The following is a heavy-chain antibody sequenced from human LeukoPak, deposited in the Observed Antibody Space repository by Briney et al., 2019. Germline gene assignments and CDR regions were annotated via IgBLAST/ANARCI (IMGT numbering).Heavy chain of an antibody. V-gene: IGHV1-2*02. D-gene: IGHD6-13*01. CDR3: ASAPKIAAAGADY. CDR1: GYTFTGYY. J-gene: IGHJ4*02. CDR2: INPNSGGT. Sequence: ASVKVSCKASGYTFTGYYMHWVRQAPGQGLEWMGWINPNSGGTNYAQKFQGRVTMTRDTSISTAYMELSRLRSDDTAVYYCASAPKIAAAGADYWGQGTLVTVSS.